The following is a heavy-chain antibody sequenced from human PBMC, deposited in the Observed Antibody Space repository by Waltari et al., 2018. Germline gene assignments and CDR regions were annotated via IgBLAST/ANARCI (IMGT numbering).Heavy chain of an antibody. J-gene: IGHJ6*02. CDR3: ARGPYDSQSYYPDGLDV. Sequence: QVQLLQSGGDVREPGASVKVSCQASGYILRDYAVSWVRQAPGQGLEWMGWISHYKEKREYAREFEGRVTMTIDTSTSTAYMELRRLTPDDTAVYYCARGPYDSQSYYPDGLDVWGQGTTVTVSS. CDR1: GYILRDYA. CDR2: ISHYKEKR. D-gene: IGHD3-10*01. V-gene: IGHV1-18*04.